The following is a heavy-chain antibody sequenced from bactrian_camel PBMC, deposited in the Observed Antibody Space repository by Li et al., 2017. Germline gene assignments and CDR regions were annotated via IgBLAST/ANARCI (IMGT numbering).Heavy chain of an antibody. CDR1: GYTYSGAC. V-gene: IGHV3S1*01. D-gene: IGHD3*01. J-gene: IGHJ7*01. Sequence: HVQLVESGGGTVQAGGSLRLSCVVSGYTYSGACMGWFRQAPGKEREGVANIYTRGGQQYYAGSVKGRFTISRDNAKNTLYLQLTNLKTEDAAMYYCAKGFYSVDAWGKGTQVTVS. CDR2: IYTRGGQQ.